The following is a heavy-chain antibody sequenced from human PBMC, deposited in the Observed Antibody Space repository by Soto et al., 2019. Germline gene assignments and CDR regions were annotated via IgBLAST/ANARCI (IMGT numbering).Heavy chain of an antibody. CDR2: IKQDGSEK. V-gene: IGHV3-7*01. CDR1: GFTFSSYW. CDR3: ARESNYYDSSGYLEYFDY. D-gene: IGHD3-22*01. Sequence: GGSLRLSCAASGFTFSSYWMIWVRQAPGKWLEWVANIKQDGSEKYYVDSVKGRFTISRDNAKNSLYLQMNSLRAEDTAVYYCARESNYYDSSGYLEYFDYWGQGTLVTVSS. J-gene: IGHJ4*02.